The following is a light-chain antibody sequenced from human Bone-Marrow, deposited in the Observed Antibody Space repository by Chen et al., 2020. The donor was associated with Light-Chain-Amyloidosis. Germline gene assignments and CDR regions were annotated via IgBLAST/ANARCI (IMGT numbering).Light chain of an antibody. V-gene: IGLV1-47*01. J-gene: IGLJ1*01. Sequence: QSVLTQTPSASGTPGQRVTIPCSGASSNIGINYVYWYQNCPGAAPNLLIHRNNPRPSGVPDRFSASKSGTSAFLAISGLRSEDEADYYCAAWDGSLRGYVFGTGTKVIVL. CDR2: RNN. CDR1: SSNIGINY. CDR3: AAWDGSLRGYV.